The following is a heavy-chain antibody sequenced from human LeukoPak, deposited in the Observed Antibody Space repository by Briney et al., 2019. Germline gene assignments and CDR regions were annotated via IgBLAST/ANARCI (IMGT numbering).Heavy chain of an antibody. CDR2: IYYSGST. V-gene: IGHV4-31*03. CDR3: ARNSGYGDFDY. CDR1: GGSISSGDYY. D-gene: IGHD5-12*01. J-gene: IGHJ4*02. Sequence: SQTLSLTCTVSGGSISSGDYYWSWIRQHPGKGLEWIGYIYYSGSTYYNPSLKSRLTISVDTSKNQFSLKLSSVTAADTAVYYCARNSGYGDFDYWGQGTLVTVSS.